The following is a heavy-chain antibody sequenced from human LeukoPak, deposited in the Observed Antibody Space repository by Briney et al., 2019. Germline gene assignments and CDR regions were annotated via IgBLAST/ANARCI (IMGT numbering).Heavy chain of an antibody. V-gene: IGHV3-23*01. Sequence: GGTLRLSCAASGFTFSSYGMSWVRQTPGKGLEWVSAISGSGGSTYYADSVKGRFTISRDNSKNTLYLQINSLRAEDTAVYYCAKVVLPIWFGESWIGFDPWGQGTLVTVSS. CDR3: AKVVLPIWFGESWIGFDP. CDR1: GFTFSSYG. CDR2: ISGSGGST. J-gene: IGHJ5*02. D-gene: IGHD3-10*01.